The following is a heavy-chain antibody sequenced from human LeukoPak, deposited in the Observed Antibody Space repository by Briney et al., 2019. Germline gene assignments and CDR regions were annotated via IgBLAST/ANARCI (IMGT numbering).Heavy chain of an antibody. D-gene: IGHD3-22*01. CDR2: ISGSGGST. J-gene: IGHJ6*02. CDR3: AMGQDDSSGYYTYYYGMDV. CDR1: GFTFSSYS. Sequence: GGSLRLSCAASGFTFSSYSMNWVRQAPGKGLEWVSAISGSGGSTYYADSVKGRFTISRDNSKNTLYLQMNSLRAEDTAVYYCAMGQDDSSGYYTYYYGMDVWGQGTTVTVSS. V-gene: IGHV3-23*01.